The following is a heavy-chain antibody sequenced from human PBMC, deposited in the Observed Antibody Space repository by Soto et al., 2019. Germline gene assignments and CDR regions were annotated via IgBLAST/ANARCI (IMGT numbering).Heavy chain of an antibody. CDR2: IRPDGTET. V-gene: IGHV3-7*03. Sequence: EVQLVQSGGGLVQPGGSLRLSCVGSGFTFTDFYMNWVRQAPGKGLEWVANIRPDGTETNYVESVRGRFTTSRDNAKNSLFLQMHSLRADDTALYYCAGCGGPDYNYWGQGILVTVSS. D-gene: IGHD2-21*01. J-gene: IGHJ4*02. CDR1: GFTFTDFY. CDR3: AGCGGPDYNY.